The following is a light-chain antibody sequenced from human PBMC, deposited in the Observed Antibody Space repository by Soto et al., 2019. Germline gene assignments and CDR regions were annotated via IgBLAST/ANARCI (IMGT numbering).Light chain of an antibody. V-gene: IGKV3-20*01. CDR3: QQYGSSPET. J-gene: IGKJ1*01. CDR1: QSVGSNY. Sequence: EIVLTQSPGTLSLSPVTRATLSFRASQSVGSNYLAWYQQKPGQAPRLLIYCASSRATGIPDRFSGSGSGTDFTLTVSRLEPEDFAVYYCQQYGSSPETFGQGTKVDI. CDR2: CAS.